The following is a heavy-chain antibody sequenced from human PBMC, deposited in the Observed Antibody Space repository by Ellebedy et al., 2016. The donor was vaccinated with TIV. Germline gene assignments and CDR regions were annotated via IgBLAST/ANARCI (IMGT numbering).Heavy chain of an antibody. V-gene: IGHV1-69*04. CDR2: IIPILGIA. J-gene: IGHJ4*02. Sequence: SVKVSXXASGGTFSSYAISWVRQAPGQGLEWMGRIIPILGIANYAQKFQGRVTITADKSTSTAYMELSSLRSEDTAVYYCATTRYSGSYADYWGQGTLVTVSS. D-gene: IGHD1-26*01. CDR1: GGTFSSYA. CDR3: ATTRYSGSYADY.